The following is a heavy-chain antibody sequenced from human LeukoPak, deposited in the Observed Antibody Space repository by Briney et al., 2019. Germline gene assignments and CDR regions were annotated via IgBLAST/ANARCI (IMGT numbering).Heavy chain of an antibody. CDR3: AKELRGSSPSAFDI. Sequence: GGSLRLSCAASGFTFSSYGMHWVRQAPGKGLEWVAVIWYGGSNKYYADSVKGRFTISRDNSKNTLYLQMNSLRAEDTAVYYCAKELRGSSPSAFDIWGQGTMVTVSS. D-gene: IGHD3-16*01. CDR1: GFTFSSYG. CDR2: IWYGGSNK. J-gene: IGHJ3*02. V-gene: IGHV3-30*02.